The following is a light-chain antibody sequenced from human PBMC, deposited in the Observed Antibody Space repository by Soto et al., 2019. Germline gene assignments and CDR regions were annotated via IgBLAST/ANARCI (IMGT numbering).Light chain of an antibody. J-gene: IGKJ2*01. Sequence: IQLTQSPSFLSASVLDRVTITFRASQGISSNLAWYQQKPGKAPKLVIFAASTLQTGVPSTFSGSGSGTDFTLTITSLQPEDFATYFCQQSYSNPRTFGQGTKVDIK. V-gene: IGKV1-9*01. CDR2: AAS. CDR3: QQSYSNPRT. CDR1: QGISSN.